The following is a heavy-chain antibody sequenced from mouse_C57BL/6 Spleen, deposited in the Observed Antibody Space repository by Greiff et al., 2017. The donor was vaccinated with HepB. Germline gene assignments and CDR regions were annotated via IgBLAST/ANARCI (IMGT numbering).Heavy chain of an antibody. V-gene: IGHV5-4*03. D-gene: IGHD2-5*01. J-gene: IGHJ1*03. Sequence: EVKLEESGGGLVKPGGSLKLSCAASGFTFSSYAMSWVRQTPEKRLEWVATISDGGSYTYYPDNVKGRFTISRDNAKNNLYLQMRHLKSEDTAMYYCARGGPTIVTTWYFDVWGTGTTVTVSS. CDR3: ARGGPTIVTTWYFDV. CDR1: GFTFSSYA. CDR2: ISDGGSYT.